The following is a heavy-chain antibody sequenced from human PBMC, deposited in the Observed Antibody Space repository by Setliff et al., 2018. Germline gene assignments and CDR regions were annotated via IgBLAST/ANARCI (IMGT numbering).Heavy chain of an antibody. CDR3: ARDQVGSSGYYQWGFYFYYMDV. J-gene: IGHJ6*03. Sequence: GGSLRLSCAASGFTFSRYSMNWVRQAPGKGLEWVSSISSSSYIYYADSVKGRFTISRDNAKNSLYLQMNSLRAEDTAVYYCARDQVGSSGYYQWGFYFYYMDVWGKGTTVTVSS. CDR1: GFTFSRYS. V-gene: IGHV3-21*01. D-gene: IGHD3-22*01. CDR2: ISSSSYI.